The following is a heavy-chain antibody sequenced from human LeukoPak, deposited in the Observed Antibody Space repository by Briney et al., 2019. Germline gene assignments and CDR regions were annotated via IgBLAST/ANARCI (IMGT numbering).Heavy chain of an antibody. Sequence: SVKVSCKASGGTFSSYAISWVRQAPGQGLEWMGGIIPIFGTANYAQKFQGRVTITAGESTSTAYMELSSLRSEDTAVYYCARGAVAGAYFDYWGQGTLVTVSS. J-gene: IGHJ4*02. CDR3: ARGAVAGAYFDY. V-gene: IGHV1-69*13. D-gene: IGHD6-19*01. CDR1: GGTFSSYA. CDR2: IIPIFGTA.